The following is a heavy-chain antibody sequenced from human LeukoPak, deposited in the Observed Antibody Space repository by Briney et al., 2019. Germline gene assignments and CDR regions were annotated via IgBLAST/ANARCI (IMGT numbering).Heavy chain of an antibody. D-gene: IGHD6-19*01. Sequence: PSETLSLTCAVSGGSISSSNWWSWVRQPPGKGLEWIGEIYHSGSTNYNPSLKSRVTISLDKSKKQFSLKLSSVTAADTAVYYCARISGWYFSYAFDIWGQGTMVTVSS. J-gene: IGHJ3*02. CDR1: GGSISSSNW. CDR2: IYHSGST. CDR3: ARISGWYFSYAFDI. V-gene: IGHV4-4*02.